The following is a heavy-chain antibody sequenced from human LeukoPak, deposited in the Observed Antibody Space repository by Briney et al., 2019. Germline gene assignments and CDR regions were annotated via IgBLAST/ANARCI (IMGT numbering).Heavy chain of an antibody. Sequence: GGSLRLSCAASEFTFSSYAMSWVRQAPGKGLEWVSGSGSGGSTYYADSVKGRFTISRDNSKNTLYLQMNSLRAEDTAVYYCAKDFWSGYYPNYWGQGTLVTVSS. CDR2: SGSGGST. CDR1: EFTFSSYA. V-gene: IGHV3-23*01. CDR3: AKDFWSGYYPNY. J-gene: IGHJ4*02. D-gene: IGHD3-3*01.